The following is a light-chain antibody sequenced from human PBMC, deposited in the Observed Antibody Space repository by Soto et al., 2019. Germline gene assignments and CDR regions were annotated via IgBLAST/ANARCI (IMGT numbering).Light chain of an antibody. CDR3: QQSYSSPAFT. J-gene: IGKJ3*01. CDR2: AAS. V-gene: IGKV1-39*01. CDR1: QSISNF. Sequence: GDRVSITCRASQSISNFLNWYQQKPGKAPKLLIYAASNLHSGVPSRFSGSGSGTEFTLTITSLQPEDFATYYCQQSYSSPAFTFGPGTKVDVK.